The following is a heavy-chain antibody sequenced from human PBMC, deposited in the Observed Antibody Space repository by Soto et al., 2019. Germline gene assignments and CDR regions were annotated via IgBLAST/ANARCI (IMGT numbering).Heavy chain of an antibody. Sequence: VQLVQSGAEVKKPGSEVKVSGKASGGTFSNYPFTWVRQAPGQGLEWMGVIIPIFGTVTYAQTFQGRVTISADESTSTAYMEMRSLTSEDTALYYCARPRTVATTKGYDYWGQGTLVTVSS. CDR2: IIPIFGTV. V-gene: IGHV1-69*01. CDR3: ARPRTVATTKGYDY. D-gene: IGHD1-1*01. J-gene: IGHJ4*02. CDR1: GGTFSNYP.